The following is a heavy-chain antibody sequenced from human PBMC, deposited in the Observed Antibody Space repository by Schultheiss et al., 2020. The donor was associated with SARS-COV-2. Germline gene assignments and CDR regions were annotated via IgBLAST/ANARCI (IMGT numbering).Heavy chain of an antibody. D-gene: IGHD4-17*01. Sequence: ASVKVSCKASGYTFTSYGISWVRQAPGQGLEWMGWINAGNGNTKYSQKFQGRVTITRDTSASTAYMELSSLRSEDTAVYYCARLRRDYYYYYGMDVWGQGTTVTVSS. CDR1: GYTFTSYG. J-gene: IGHJ6*02. V-gene: IGHV1-18*01. CDR2: INAGNGNT. CDR3: ARLRRDYYYYYGMDV.